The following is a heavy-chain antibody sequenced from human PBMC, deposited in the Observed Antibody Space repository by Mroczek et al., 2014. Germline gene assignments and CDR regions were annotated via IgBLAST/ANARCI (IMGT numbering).Heavy chain of an antibody. V-gene: IGHV3-30-3*01. J-gene: IGHJ4*02. CDR2: ISYDGSNK. CDR3: ARDFVSAMKPATPEQPDY. D-gene: IGHD1/OR15-1a*01. CDR1: GFTFSSYA. Sequence: VQLLESGGGVVQPGRSLRLSCAASGFTFSSYAMHWVRQAPGKGLEWVAVISYDGSNKYYADSVKGRFTISRDNSKNTLYLQMNSLRAEDTAVYYCARDFVSAMKPATPEQPDYWGQGTPGPPSPQ.